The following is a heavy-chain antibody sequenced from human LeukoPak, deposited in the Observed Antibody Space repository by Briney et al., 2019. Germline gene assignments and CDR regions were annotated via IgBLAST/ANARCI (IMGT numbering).Heavy chain of an antibody. CDR3: AKHRDRSGYYGRPLDV. D-gene: IGHD3-22*01. Sequence: GGSLRLSCAASGFTFSSYAMSWVRQARGKGLEWLSHMSGSGRSIYYADSVKGRFTISRDNSENTLYLKMKRLRAEDTAVYYCAKHRDRSGYYGRPLDVWGQGTTVTVSS. CDR1: GFTFSSYA. J-gene: IGHJ6*02. V-gene: IGHV3-23*01. CDR2: MSGSGRSI.